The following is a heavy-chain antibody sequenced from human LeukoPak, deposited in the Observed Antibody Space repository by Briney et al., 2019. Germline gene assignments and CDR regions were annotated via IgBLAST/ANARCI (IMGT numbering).Heavy chain of an antibody. CDR2: IYHSGST. J-gene: IGHJ6*02. D-gene: IGHD3-10*01. V-gene: IGHV4-4*02. CDR3: ARDTWKAYFDSGTYQTTYYGMDF. Sequence: SETLSLTCAVSGGSISSGNWWSWVRQPPGKGLEWIGEIYHSGSTNYNPSLKSRVTISVDTSKTQFSLKLTSVTAADTAVYYCARDTWKAYFDSGTYQTTYYGMDFWGQGTTVTVSS. CDR1: GGSISSGNW.